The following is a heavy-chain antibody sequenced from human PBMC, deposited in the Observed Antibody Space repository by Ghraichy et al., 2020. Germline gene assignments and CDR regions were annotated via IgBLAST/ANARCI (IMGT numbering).Heavy chain of an antibody. CDR3: AKDRLIVEGGMDV. J-gene: IGHJ6*02. CDR2: ISYDGSNK. D-gene: IGHD3-22*01. V-gene: IGHV3-30*18. CDR1: GFTFSSYG. Sequence: GGSLRLSCAASGFTFSSYGMHWVRQAPGKGLEWVAVISYDGSNKYYADSVKGRFTISRDNSKNTLYLQMNSLRAEDTAVYYCAKDRLIVEGGMDVWGQGTTVTVSS.